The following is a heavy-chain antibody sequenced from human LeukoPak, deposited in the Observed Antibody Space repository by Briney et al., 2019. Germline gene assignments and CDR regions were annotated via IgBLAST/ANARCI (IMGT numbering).Heavy chain of an antibody. CDR1: GDSISSYY. Sequence: PSETPSLTCTVCGDSISSYYWSWIRQPPGKGLEWIGYIYYDGSTNYNPSLKSRVTISVDTSKNQFSLKLGSVTAADTAVYYCARVAMAENYYDSSGYFDYWGQGTLVTVSS. CDR3: ARVAMAENYYDSSGYFDY. CDR2: IYYDGST. D-gene: IGHD3-22*01. J-gene: IGHJ4*02. V-gene: IGHV4-59*01.